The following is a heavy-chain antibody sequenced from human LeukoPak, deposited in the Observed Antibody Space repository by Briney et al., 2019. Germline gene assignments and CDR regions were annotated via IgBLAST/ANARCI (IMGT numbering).Heavy chain of an antibody. D-gene: IGHD5-24*01. V-gene: IGHV3-33*01. CDR1: GLTFSSYG. J-gene: IGHJ4*02. CDR2: IWYDGSNK. CDR3: ARAPPRRDGSNHRGYYFDY. Sequence: PGRSLRLSCAASGLTFSSYGMHWVRQAPGKGLEWVAVIWYDGSNKYYADSVKGRFTISRDNSKNTLYLQMNSLRAEETAVYYCARAPPRRDGSNHRGYYFDYWGQGSLVTVSS.